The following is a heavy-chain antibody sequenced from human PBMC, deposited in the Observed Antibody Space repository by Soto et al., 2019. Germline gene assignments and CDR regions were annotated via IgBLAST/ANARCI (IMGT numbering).Heavy chain of an antibody. Sequence: QMQLVESGGGVVQPGGSLRVSCAASGFTFTSYGMHWVRQAPGKGLEWVAGFSYDGSNTFYADSVKGRFTISRDNSENTLYLQMNSLRAEDTAVYYCAKQIQGTNGVLDYWGQGTLVTVSS. V-gene: IGHV3-30*18. CDR3: AKQIQGTNGVLDY. CDR1: GFTFTSYG. CDR2: FSYDGSNT. D-gene: IGHD2-8*01. J-gene: IGHJ4*02.